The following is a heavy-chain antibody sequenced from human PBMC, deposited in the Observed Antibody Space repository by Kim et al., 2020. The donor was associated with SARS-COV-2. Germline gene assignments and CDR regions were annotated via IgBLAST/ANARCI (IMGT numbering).Heavy chain of an antibody. D-gene: IGHD3-10*01. CDR2: ISYDGSNK. J-gene: IGHJ4*02. V-gene: IGHV3-30*04. CDR1: GFNFSSYA. CDR3: ARRRDYYGSGSYYLDY. Sequence: GGSLRLSCAASGFNFSSYAMHWVRQAPGKGLEWVAVISYDGSNKYYADSVKGRFTISRDNSKNTLYLQMNSLRAEDTAVYYCARRRDYYGSGSYYLDYWGQGTLVTVSS.